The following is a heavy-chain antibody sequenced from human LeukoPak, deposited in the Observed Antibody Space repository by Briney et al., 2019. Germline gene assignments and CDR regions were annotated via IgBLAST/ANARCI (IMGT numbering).Heavy chain of an antibody. CDR2: IYYSGST. CDR3: ARTSPEAFWSGPTLMDV. J-gene: IGHJ6*02. V-gene: IGHV4-59*08. Sequence: SETLSLTCTVSGGSISSYYWSWIRQPPGKGLEWIGYIYYSGSTNYNPSLKSRVTISVDTSKNQFSLKLSSVTAADTAVYYCARTSPEAFWSGPTLMDVWGQGTTVTVSS. CDR1: GGSISSYY. D-gene: IGHD3-3*01.